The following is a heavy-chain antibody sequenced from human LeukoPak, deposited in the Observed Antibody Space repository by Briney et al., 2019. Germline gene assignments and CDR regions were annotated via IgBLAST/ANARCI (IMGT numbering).Heavy chain of an antibody. D-gene: IGHD3-10*01. J-gene: IGHJ5*02. Sequence: SETLSLTCTVSGGSISSSSYYWGWIRQPPGKGLEWIGSIYYSGSTYYNPSLKSRVTISVDTSKNQFSLKLSSVTAADTAVYYCARRSETYYYGSGSYYKWFDPWGQGTLVTVSS. CDR2: IYYSGST. V-gene: IGHV4-39*07. CDR1: GGSISSSSYY. CDR3: ARRSETYYYGSGSYYKWFDP.